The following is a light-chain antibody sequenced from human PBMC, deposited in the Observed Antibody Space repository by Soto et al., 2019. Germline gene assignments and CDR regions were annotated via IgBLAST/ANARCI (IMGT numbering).Light chain of an antibody. CDR2: DTS. V-gene: IGKV3-15*01. Sequence: EIVMTQSPATLSVSPGERVTLSCRASQTVGYNLAWFQQKPGQAPRLLFYDTSIGATGIPARFSGSGFGTEFTLTINSLQSEDFAVYYCQQYENWPPYTFGQGTKLEIK. CDR1: QTVGYN. J-gene: IGKJ2*01. CDR3: QQYENWPPYT.